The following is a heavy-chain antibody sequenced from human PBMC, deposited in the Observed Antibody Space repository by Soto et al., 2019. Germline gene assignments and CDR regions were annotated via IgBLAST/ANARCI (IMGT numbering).Heavy chain of an antibody. Sequence: GGALRLSCAASGFTFSSYAMHWVRQAPGKGLEYVSAISSYGGSTYYANSVKGRFTISRDNSKNTLYLQMGSLRAEDMAVYYCARVPDSCCYYYFDYGGQSTLVPLSS. D-gene: IGHD3-22*01. CDR2: ISSYGGST. V-gene: IGHV3-64*01. CDR1: GFTFSSYA. J-gene: IGHJ4*02. CDR3: ARVPDSCCYYYFDY.